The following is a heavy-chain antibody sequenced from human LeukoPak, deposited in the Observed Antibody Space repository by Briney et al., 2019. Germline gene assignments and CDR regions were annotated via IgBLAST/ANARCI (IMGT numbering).Heavy chain of an antibody. CDR3: ARVSGGSYSRDERGFDY. Sequence: ASVKVSCTASGYTFTGYYMHWVRQAPGQGLEWMGWINPNSGGTNYAQKFQGRVTMTRDTSISTAYMELSRLRSDDTAVYYCARVSGGSYSRDERGFDYWGQGTLVTVSS. D-gene: IGHD2-15*01. J-gene: IGHJ4*02. CDR2: INPNSGGT. CDR1: GYTFTGYY. V-gene: IGHV1-2*02.